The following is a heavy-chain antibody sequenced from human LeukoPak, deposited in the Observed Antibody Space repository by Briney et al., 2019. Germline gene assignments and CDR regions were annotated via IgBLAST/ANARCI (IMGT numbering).Heavy chain of an antibody. CDR1: GGSISSGGYS. CDR2: IYHSGST. V-gene: IGHV4-30-2*01. Sequence: SETLSLTCAVSGGSISSGGYSWSWIRPPPGKGLEWIGYIYHSGSTYYNPSLKSRVTISVDRSKNQFSLKLSSVTAADTAVYYCARGNDILTGYPDYWGQGTLVTVSS. CDR3: ARGNDILTGYPDY. D-gene: IGHD3-9*01. J-gene: IGHJ4*02.